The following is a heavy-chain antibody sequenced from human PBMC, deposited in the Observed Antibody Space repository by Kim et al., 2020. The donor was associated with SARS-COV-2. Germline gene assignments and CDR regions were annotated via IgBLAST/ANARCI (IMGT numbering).Heavy chain of an antibody. CDR3: ARDYSGYDYYYDSSGYLDY. J-gene: IGHJ4*02. CDR2: ISYDGSNK. D-gene: IGHD3-22*01. Sequence: GGSLRLSCAASGFTFSSYAMHWVRQAPGKGLEWVAVISYDGSNKYYADSVKGRFTISRDNSKNTLYLQMNSLRAEDTAVYYCARDYSGYDYYYDSSGYLDYWGQGTLVTVSS. V-gene: IGHV3-30*04. CDR1: GFTFSSYA.